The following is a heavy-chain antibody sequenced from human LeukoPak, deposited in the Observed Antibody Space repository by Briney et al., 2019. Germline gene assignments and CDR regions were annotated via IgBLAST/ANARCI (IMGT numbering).Heavy chain of an antibody. Sequence: GASVKVSCKASGGTFSSYTISWVRQAPGQGLEWMGRIIPILGIANYAQKFQGRVTITADKSTSTAYMELSSLRSEDTAVYYCARDPRDVVVVAAMDYYGMDVWGQGTTVTVSS. CDR1: GGTFSSYT. V-gene: IGHV1-69*04. CDR2: IIPILGIA. J-gene: IGHJ6*02. CDR3: ARDPRDVVVVAAMDYYGMDV. D-gene: IGHD2-15*01.